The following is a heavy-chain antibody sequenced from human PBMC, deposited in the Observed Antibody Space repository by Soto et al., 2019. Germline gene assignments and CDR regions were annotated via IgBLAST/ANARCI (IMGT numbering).Heavy chain of an antibody. J-gene: IGHJ6*02. CDR1: GFTFSSYA. CDR2: ISGSGGST. V-gene: IGHV3-23*01. D-gene: IGHD6-19*01. Sequence: EVQLLESGGGLVQPGGSLRLSCAASGFTFSSYAMSWVRQAPGKGLEWVSAISGSGGSTYYADSVKGRFTISRDNSKNTLYLQMNSLRAEDTAVYYCAKGFGFGIAVAGHYYGMDVWGQGTTVTVSS. CDR3: AKGFGFGIAVAGHYYGMDV.